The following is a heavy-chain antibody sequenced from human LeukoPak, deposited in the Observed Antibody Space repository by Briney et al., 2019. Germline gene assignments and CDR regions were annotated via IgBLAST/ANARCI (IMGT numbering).Heavy chain of an antibody. D-gene: IGHD3-10*01. CDR2: ISWNSNSI. CDR3: AKGEGNGDFGDYYYGMDV. J-gene: IGHJ6*02. CDR1: GFTFDDYG. V-gene: IGHV3-9*01. Sequence: QPGRSLRLSCAASGFTFDDYGMHWVRQAPGKGLEWVSGISWNSNSIGYADSVKGRFTISRDNAKNSLYLQMNNLRAEDTALYYCAKGEGNGDFGDYYYGMDVWGQGTTVTVSS.